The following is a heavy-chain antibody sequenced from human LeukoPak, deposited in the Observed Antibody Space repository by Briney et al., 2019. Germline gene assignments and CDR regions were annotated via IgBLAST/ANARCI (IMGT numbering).Heavy chain of an antibody. Sequence: SETLSLTCAVYGGSFSGYYWSWIRQPPGNGLEWIGEINHRGSTNYDPSLKSRVTISVDTSKNQFSLKLSSVTAADTAVYYCARGGPSGYVDWGQGTLVTVSS. CDR3: ARGGPSGYVD. CDR2: INHRGST. V-gene: IGHV4-34*01. D-gene: IGHD5-12*01. CDR1: GGSFSGYY. J-gene: IGHJ4*02.